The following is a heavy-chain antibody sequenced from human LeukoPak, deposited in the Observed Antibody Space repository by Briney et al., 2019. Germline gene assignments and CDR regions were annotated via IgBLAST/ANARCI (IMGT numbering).Heavy chain of an antibody. J-gene: IGHJ4*02. Sequence: GGSLRLSCAASGFTFWDTWMNWVRQVPGQGLEWVANIKQDGSEKFYVASVKGRFTISRDNGKSSLYLQMNSLRAEVTALYYCATSYDMGWLIGYWGQGTLVTVSS. V-gene: IGHV3-7*03. CDR1: GFTFWDTW. CDR3: ATSYDMGWLIGY. CDR2: IKQDGSEK. D-gene: IGHD3/OR15-3a*01.